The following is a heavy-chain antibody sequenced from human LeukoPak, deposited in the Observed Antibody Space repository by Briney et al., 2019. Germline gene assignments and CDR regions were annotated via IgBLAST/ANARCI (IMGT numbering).Heavy chain of an antibody. D-gene: IGHD3-22*01. Sequence: GGPLRLSCAASGFTFSSYWMHWVRQAPGKGLVWVSRINSDGSSTSYADSVKGRFTISRDNAKNTLYLQMNSLRAEDTAVYYCARGPAPYYYDSSGYYHYYYYYGMDVWGQGTTVTVSS. CDR2: INSDGSST. CDR3: ARGPAPYYYDSSGYYHYYYYYGMDV. J-gene: IGHJ6*02. V-gene: IGHV3-74*01. CDR1: GFTFSSYW.